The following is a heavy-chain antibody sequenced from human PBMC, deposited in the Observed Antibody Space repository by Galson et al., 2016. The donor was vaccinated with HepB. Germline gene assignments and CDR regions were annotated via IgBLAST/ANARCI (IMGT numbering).Heavy chain of an antibody. V-gene: IGHV3-23*01. D-gene: IGHD3-16*01. CDR3: AVKGGDFLSFTDLSYYFDS. J-gene: IGHJ4*02. Sequence: SLRLSCAASGFTFRDQAMAWVRQAPGKGLEWVSSISGSGGSSHYADSVRGRFTISRDNSKDTLHLLMNGLRVDDTAVYYCAVKGGDFLSFTDLSYYFDSWGQGTLVTVAS. CDR1: GFTFRDQA. CDR2: ISGSGGSS.